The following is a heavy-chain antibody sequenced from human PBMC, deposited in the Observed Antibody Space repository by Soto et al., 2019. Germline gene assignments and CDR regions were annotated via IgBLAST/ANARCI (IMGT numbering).Heavy chain of an antibody. V-gene: IGHV3-23*01. J-gene: IGHJ5*02. Sequence: EVQMLESGGGLVQPGGSLRLSCAASGFTFSSYAMSWVRQAPGKGLEWVSAISGSGGSTYYADSVKGQFTMSRDNSKNTRYLQMISRRAEDRAVYFCAKDHGIVVVPDAGRGGSGWFDPWGPETRVTVS. D-gene: IGHD2-2*01. CDR2: ISGSGGST. CDR3: AKDHGIVVVPDAGRGGSGWFDP. CDR1: GFTFSSYA.